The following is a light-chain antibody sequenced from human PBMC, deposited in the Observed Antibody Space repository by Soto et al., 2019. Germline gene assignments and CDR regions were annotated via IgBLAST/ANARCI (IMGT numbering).Light chain of an antibody. CDR3: ASWYGSLNNVL. J-gene: IGLJ2*01. V-gene: IGLV1-44*01. CDR1: GSSIGTNT. Sequence: QSVMTQPPSASGTPGQRVTISCSGSGSSIGTNTVNWYRQIPGTAPKLLIYGNNQRPSGVPDRFSGSKSGTSASLAISGLQSEDEAEYYCASWYGSLNNVLFGGGTKLTVL. CDR2: GNN.